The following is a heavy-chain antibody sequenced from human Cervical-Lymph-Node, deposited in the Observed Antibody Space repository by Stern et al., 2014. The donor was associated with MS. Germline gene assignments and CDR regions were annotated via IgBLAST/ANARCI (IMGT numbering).Heavy chain of an antibody. J-gene: IGHJ5*02. D-gene: IGHD3-22*01. CDR2: IYYSVST. CDR3: ARDLRYYYDSSGYYYRWFDP. Sequence: QVQLQESGPGLVKPSQTLSLTCTVSGGSISSGGYYWSWIRQHPGNGLEWIRYIYYSVSTYYNPSLKSRVTISVDTSKNQFSLKLSSVTAADTAVYYCARDLRYYYDSSGYYYRWFDPWGQGTLVTVSS. V-gene: IGHV4-31*03. CDR1: GGSISSGGYY.